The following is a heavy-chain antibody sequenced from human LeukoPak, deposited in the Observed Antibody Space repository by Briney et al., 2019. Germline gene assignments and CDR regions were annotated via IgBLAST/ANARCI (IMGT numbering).Heavy chain of an antibody. D-gene: IGHD3-10*01. Sequence: QPGGSLRLSCAASGFTFSSYGMHWVRQAPGKGLEWVTFIRYDGTNKYYADSVKGRFTISRDNSKNTLYLQMNSLRAEDTAVYYCAKDSAAPITITMVRGRWYFDYWGQGILVTVSS. CDR1: GFTFSSYG. V-gene: IGHV3-30*02. CDR2: IRYDGTNK. CDR3: AKDSAAPITITMVRGRWYFDY. J-gene: IGHJ4*02.